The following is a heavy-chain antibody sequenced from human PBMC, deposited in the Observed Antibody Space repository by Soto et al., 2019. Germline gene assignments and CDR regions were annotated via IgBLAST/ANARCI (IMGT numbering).Heavy chain of an antibody. J-gene: IGHJ6*02. CDR3: ASGLVVQYEHAEGGGGMDD. Sequence: QVQLVQSGAEVKKPGASVKVSCKASGYTFTSYDINWVRQATGQGLEWMGWVNPNSGNTRYAQKFQGTATMTRDTSIRRASMVPSSLRSEDTAVKDCASGLVVQYEHAEGGGGMDDWGHGTAVTVSS. CDR1: GYTFTSYD. D-gene: IGHD2-15*01. CDR2: VNPNSGNT. V-gene: IGHV1-8*01.